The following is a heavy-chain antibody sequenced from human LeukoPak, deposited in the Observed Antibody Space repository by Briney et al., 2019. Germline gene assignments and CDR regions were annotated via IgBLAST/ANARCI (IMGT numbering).Heavy chain of an antibody. CDR2: ISAYNGNT. D-gene: IGHD3-22*01. Sequence: EASVTVSCKASGYTFTSYDINWVRQATGQGLEWMGWISAYNGNTNYAQKLQGRVTMTTDTSTSTAYMELRSLRSDDTAVYYCARVVLGTLEGMIVVVPHMEDYWGQGTLVTVSS. J-gene: IGHJ4*02. CDR3: ARVVLGTLEGMIVVVPHMEDY. CDR1: GYTFTSYD. V-gene: IGHV1-18*01.